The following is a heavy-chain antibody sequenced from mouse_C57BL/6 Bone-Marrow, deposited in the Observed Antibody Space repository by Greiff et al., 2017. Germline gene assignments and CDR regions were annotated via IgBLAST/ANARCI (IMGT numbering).Heavy chain of an antibody. CDR2: IYPGSGNT. J-gene: IGHJ2*01. Sequence: QVQLKQSGPELVKPGASVKISCKASGYSFTSYYIHWVKPRPGQGLEWIGWIYPGSGNTKYNEKFKGKATLTADTSSSTAYMQLSSLTSEDSAVYYCARRLFDYWGQGTTLTVSS. CDR1: GYSFTSYY. V-gene: IGHV1-66*01. CDR3: ARRLFDY.